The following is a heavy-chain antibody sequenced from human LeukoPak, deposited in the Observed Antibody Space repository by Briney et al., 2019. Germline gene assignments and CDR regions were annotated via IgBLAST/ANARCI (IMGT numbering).Heavy chain of an antibody. V-gene: IGHV3-23*01. CDR1: GFSLGSYA. D-gene: IGHD2-15*01. CDR3: AKTTVGYSSGRFPGWPADY. J-gene: IGHJ4*02. Sequence: PGGSLRLSCTASGFSLGSYAMYWVRQAPGKGLEWVSGIFGSGGSAHYADSVKGRFTISRDNSKNTVYLEMNSLGAEDSAVYYCAKTTVGYSSGRFPGWPADYWGQGTLVTVSS. CDR2: IFGSGGSA.